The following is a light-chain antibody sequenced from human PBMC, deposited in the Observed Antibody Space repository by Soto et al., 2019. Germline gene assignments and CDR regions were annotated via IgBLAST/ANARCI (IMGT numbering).Light chain of an antibody. Sequence: EVVLTQSPATLSLSPGERATLSCRASQSVDTYLAWYQQKPGQPPRLLIYDASNRATGIPARFSGSGSGTDFSLTITTLVPEDFAVYYCQQRGNWPPWTFGPGTKV. CDR1: QSVDTY. CDR3: QQRGNWPPWT. CDR2: DAS. J-gene: IGKJ3*01. V-gene: IGKV3-11*01.